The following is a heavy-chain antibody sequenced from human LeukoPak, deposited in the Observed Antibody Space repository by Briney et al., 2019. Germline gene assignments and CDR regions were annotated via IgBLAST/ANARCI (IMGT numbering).Heavy chain of an antibody. CDR2: IYYSGST. D-gene: IGHD3-10*01. CDR1: GGSISSYY. Sequence: SETLSLTCTVSGGSISSYYWSWIRQPPVKALEWIGYIYYSGSTNYNPSLKSRVTISVDTSKNQFSLKLSSVTAADTAVYYCARDRGDSYCDYWGQGTLVTVSS. V-gene: IGHV4-59*01. CDR3: ARDRGDSYCDY. J-gene: IGHJ4*02.